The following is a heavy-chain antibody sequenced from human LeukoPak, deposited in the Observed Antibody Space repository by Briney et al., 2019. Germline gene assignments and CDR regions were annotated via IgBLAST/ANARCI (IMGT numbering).Heavy chain of an antibody. J-gene: IGHJ4*02. CDR1: GGSISSYY. Sequence: SETLSLTCTVSGGSISSYYWSWIRQPAGKGLEWIGRIYTSGSTNYNPSLKSRVTISVDTSKNQFSLKLSSVTAADTAVYYCARAPYYDSSGYPYFDYWGQGTLVTVSS. CDR3: ARAPYYDSSGYPYFDY. CDR2: IYTSGST. D-gene: IGHD3-22*01. V-gene: IGHV4-4*07.